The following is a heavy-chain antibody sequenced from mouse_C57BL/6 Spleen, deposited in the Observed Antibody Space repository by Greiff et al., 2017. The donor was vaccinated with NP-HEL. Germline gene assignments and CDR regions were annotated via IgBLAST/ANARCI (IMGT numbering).Heavy chain of an antibody. Sequence: QVQLQQPGAELVKPGASVKLSCKASGYTFTSYWMQWVKQRPGQGLEWIGEIDPSDSYTNYNQKFKGKATLTVDTSSSTAYMQLSSLTSEDSAVYYCARRTSPFLYYAMDYWGQGTSVTVSS. CDR3: ARRTSPFLYYAMDY. CDR2: IDPSDSYT. CDR1: GYTFTSYW. J-gene: IGHJ4*01. V-gene: IGHV1-50*01.